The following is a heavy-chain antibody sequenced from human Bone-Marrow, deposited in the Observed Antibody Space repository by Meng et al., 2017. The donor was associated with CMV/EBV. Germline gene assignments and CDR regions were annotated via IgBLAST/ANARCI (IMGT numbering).Heavy chain of an antibody. CDR1: GFTFTSSA. V-gene: IGHV1-58*01. D-gene: IGHD2-2*01. Sequence: SAKVSCKASGFTFTSSAVQWVRQARGQRLEWIGWIVVGSGNTNYAQKFQERVTITRDMSTSTAYMELSSLRSEDTAVYYCARAPVYCSSTSCYLGYWGQGTLVTASS. CDR2: IVVGSGNT. CDR3: ARAPVYCSSTSCYLGY. J-gene: IGHJ4*02.